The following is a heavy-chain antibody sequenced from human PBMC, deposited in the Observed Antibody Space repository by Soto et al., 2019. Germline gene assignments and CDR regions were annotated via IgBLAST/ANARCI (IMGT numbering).Heavy chain of an antibody. CDR2: IKSKTDGGTT. Sequence: GSLRLSCAASGFTFSNAWMSWVRQAPGKGLEWVGRIKSKTDGGTTDYAAPVKGRFTISRDDSKNTLYLQMNSLKTEDTAVYYCTTPYYYGSGSYHLDAFDIWGQGTMVTVSS. CDR1: GFTFSNAW. V-gene: IGHV3-15*01. J-gene: IGHJ3*02. CDR3: TTPYYYGSGSYHLDAFDI. D-gene: IGHD3-10*01.